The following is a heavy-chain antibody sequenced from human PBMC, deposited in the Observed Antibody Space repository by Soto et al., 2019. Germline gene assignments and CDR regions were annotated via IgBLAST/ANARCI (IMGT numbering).Heavy chain of an antibody. J-gene: IGHJ5*02. CDR3: ARGGYCTNGVCYTRWFDP. D-gene: IGHD2-8*01. V-gene: IGHV4-34*01. CDR2: INHSGST. CDR1: GGSFSGYY. Sequence: SETLSLTCAVYGGSFSGYYWSWIRQPPGKGLEWIGEINHSGSTNYNPSLKSRVTISVDTSKNQFSLKLSSVTAADTAVYYCARGGYCTNGVCYTRWFDPWGQGTLVTVSS.